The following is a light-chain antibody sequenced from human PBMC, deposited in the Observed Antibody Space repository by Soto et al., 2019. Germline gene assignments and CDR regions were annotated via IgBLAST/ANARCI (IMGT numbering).Light chain of an antibody. CDR2: DAS. Sequence: EIVLTQSPATLSLSPGERATHSCRASQSVRSYLAWYQQKPGQAPRLLIYDASNRATGIPARFSGSGSGTDFTLTISSLEPEDFAVYYCQQRSNWPPLLTFGGGTKVEIK. V-gene: IGKV3-11*01. CDR3: QQRSNWPPLLT. J-gene: IGKJ4*01. CDR1: QSVRSY.